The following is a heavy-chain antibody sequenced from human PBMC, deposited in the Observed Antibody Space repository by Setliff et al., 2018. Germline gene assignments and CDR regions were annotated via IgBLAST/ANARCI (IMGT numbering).Heavy chain of an antibody. J-gene: IGHJ6*03. Sequence: SETLSLTCTVSGDSISDASIMAWIRQPPGKGLEWIGHIFYSDTAKYNPSLESRAAISVDSSKNQFSLQLRSVTAADTAVYYCARDRSTVIRGVTSFFYYYMDVWGGGTTVTVSS. CDR1: GDSISDAS. D-gene: IGHD3-10*01. CDR2: IFYSDTA. V-gene: IGHV4-59*01. CDR3: ARDRSTVIRGVTSFFYYYMDV.